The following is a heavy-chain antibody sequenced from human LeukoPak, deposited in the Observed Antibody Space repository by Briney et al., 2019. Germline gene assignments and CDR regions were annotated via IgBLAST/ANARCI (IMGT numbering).Heavy chain of an antibody. J-gene: IGHJ5*02. CDR1: GFTFTDYY. CDR2: ISSSGSTI. Sequence: GGSLRLSCAASGFTFTDYYMSWIRQAPGKGLEWVSYISSSGSTIYYADSVKGRFTISRDNAKNSLYLQMNSLRAEDTAVYYCARASSSDKNWFDPWGQGTLVTVSS. D-gene: IGHD6-25*01. CDR3: ARASSSDKNWFDP. V-gene: IGHV3-11*01.